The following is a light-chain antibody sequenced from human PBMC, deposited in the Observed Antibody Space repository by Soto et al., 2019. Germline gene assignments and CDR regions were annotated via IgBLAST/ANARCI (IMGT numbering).Light chain of an antibody. CDR3: CSYAGSPRYV. CDR1: SSDVGTYNY. J-gene: IGLJ1*01. Sequence: QSALTQPRSVSGSPGQSVTISCTGTSSDVGTYNYVSWYQQHPGKAPKVMIYDVSGRPSGVPDRFSGSKSGNTASLTISGLQDEEEADYYCCSYAGSPRYVFGTGTKLTVL. V-gene: IGLV2-11*01. CDR2: DVS.